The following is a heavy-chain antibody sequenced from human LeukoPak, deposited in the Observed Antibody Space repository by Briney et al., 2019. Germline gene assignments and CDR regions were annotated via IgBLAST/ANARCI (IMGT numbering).Heavy chain of an antibody. CDR1: GFTFSSCA. CDR3: ARADCSYGECPFDQ. J-gene: IGHJ4*02. D-gene: IGHD2-8*01. Sequence: QPGGSLRLSCAASGFTFSSCAMSWVRQAPGKGLEWVSIISGSGAFTNYADSVKGRFTISRDNSKNTLYLQMNSLRDEDTAVYHCARADCSYGECPFDQWGQGTLVTVSS. V-gene: IGHV3-23*01. CDR2: ISGSGAFT.